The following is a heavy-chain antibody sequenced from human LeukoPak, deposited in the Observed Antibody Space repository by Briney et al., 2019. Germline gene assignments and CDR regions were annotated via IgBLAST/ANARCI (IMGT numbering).Heavy chain of an antibody. V-gene: IGHV1-2*02. Sequence: ASVKVSYKTSGYTFTSYYMHWVRQAPGQGLEWMGWVNPTSGGTNYAQKFQGRVTMTSDTSISTAYMELSRLRSDDTAVYYCARVYYYYDSSGILTLYFDYWGQGTLVTVSS. J-gene: IGHJ4*02. D-gene: IGHD3-22*01. CDR3: ARVYYYYDSSGILTLYFDY. CDR2: VNPTSGGT. CDR1: GYTFTSYY.